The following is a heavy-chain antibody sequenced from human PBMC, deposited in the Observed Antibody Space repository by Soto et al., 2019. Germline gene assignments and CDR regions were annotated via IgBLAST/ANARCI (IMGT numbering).Heavy chain of an antibody. CDR3: ARDSGGFGEFNYYYNGMDV. CDR1: GGSISSGNYY. D-gene: IGHD3-10*01. Sequence: QVQLQESGPGLVKPSETLSLTCTVSGGSISSGNYYWSWIRQPPGKGLEWIGYICYSGTTYYNPSLKSRATISVDTSKNQFSLKLSSLTAADAAVYYCARDSGGFGEFNYYYNGMDVWGQWTTVTVSS. V-gene: IGHV4-30-4*01. J-gene: IGHJ6*02. CDR2: ICYSGTT.